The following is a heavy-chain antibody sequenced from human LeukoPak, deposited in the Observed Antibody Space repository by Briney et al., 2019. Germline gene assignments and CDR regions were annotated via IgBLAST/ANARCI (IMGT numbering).Heavy chain of an antibody. J-gene: IGHJ5*02. V-gene: IGHV3-48*03. CDR2: ISSSGSTI. CDR1: GFTFSSYE. CDR3: ASDPPMVVRGVIVDG. Sequence: GGSLRLSCAASGFTFSSYEMNWVRQAPGKGLEWVSYISSSGSTIYYADSVKGRFTISRDNAKNSLYLQMNSLRAEDTAVYYCASDPPMVVRGVIVDGWGQGTLVTVSS. D-gene: IGHD3-10*01.